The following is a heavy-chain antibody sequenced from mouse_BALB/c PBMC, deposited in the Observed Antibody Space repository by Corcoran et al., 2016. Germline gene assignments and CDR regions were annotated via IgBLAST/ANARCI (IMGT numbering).Heavy chain of an antibody. CDR2: INPYNDGT. CDR3: ARSHYYGSSWFAY. V-gene: IGHV1S136*01. J-gene: IGHJ3*01. CDR1: GYTFTSYV. Sequence: EVQLQQSGPELVKPGASVKMSCKASGYTFTSYVMHWVKQKPGQGLEWIGYINPYNDGTKYNEKFKGKATLTSDKSSSTAYMELSSLTSEDSAVYYCARSHYYGSSWFAYWGQGTLVTVSA. D-gene: IGHD1-1*01.